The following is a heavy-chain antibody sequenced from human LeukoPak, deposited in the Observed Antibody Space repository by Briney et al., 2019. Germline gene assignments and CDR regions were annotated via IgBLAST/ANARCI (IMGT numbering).Heavy chain of an antibody. D-gene: IGHD2-15*01. J-gene: IGHJ4*02. CDR2: AYYSGHT. V-gene: IGHV4-59*08. CDR1: GGSISDNY. Sequence: SETLSLTCTVSGGSISDNYWSWIRQPPGKGLEWIGYAYYSGHTNYNSSLKSRVTMSLDTPKSQFSLRLSSVTAADTAVYFCARYPFATPFDYWGPGTLVTVSS. CDR3: ARYPFATPFDY.